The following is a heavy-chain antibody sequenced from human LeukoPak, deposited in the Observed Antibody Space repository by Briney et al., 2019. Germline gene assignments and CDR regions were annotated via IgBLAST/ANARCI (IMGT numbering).Heavy chain of an antibody. CDR2: INAGNGNT. Sequence: EASVKVSCKASGYTFTSYAMHWVRQAPGQRLEWMGWINAGNGNTKYSQKFQGRVTITRDTSASTAYMELSSLRSEDTAVYYCAGTYYYDSSGYYPAFDYWGQGTLVTVSS. J-gene: IGHJ4*02. D-gene: IGHD3-22*01. CDR3: AGTYYYDSSGYYPAFDY. V-gene: IGHV1-3*01. CDR1: GYTFTSYA.